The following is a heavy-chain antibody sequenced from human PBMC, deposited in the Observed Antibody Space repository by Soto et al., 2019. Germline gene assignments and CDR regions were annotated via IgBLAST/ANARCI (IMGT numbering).Heavy chain of an antibody. D-gene: IGHD2-2*01. V-gene: IGHV4-31*03. CDR2: IYYSGST. CDR3: ARGGGGVYCTSTTCLSDLTPLKF. CDR1: GGSISSGGYY. J-gene: IGHJ4*02. Sequence: QVQLQESGPGLVKPSQTLSLTCTVSGGSISSGGYYWSWIRQHPGKGLEWIGYIYYSGSTYYNPSLKSRVTISVDTSKNQFSLKLSSVTAADTAVYYCARGGGGVYCTSTTCLSDLTPLKFWGQGTQVTVSS.